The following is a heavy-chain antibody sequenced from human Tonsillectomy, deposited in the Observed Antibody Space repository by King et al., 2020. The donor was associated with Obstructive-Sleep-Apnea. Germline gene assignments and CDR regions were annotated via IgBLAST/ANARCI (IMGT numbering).Heavy chain of an antibody. J-gene: IGHJ4*02. CDR2: IIGSGGST. D-gene: IGHD6-19*01. CDR3: AKDQSGIAVQGPLRY. Sequence: VQLVESGGGLVQPGGSLRPSCAASGFTFSSYAMSWVRQAPGKGLEWVSAIIGSGGSTYYADTVKGRFTISRDNSKNTLYRQMNSLRAEDTAVYYCAKDQSGIAVQGPLRYWGQGTLVTVSS. V-gene: IGHV3-23*04. CDR1: GFTFSSYA.